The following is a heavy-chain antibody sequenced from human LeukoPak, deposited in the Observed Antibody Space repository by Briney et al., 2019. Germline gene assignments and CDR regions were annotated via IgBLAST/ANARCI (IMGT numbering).Heavy chain of an antibody. Sequence: PGGSLRLSCAASGFTFSSYAMHWVRQAPGKGLEWVAVISYDGSNKYYADSEKGRFTISRDNSKNTLYLQMNSLRAEDTAVYYCARGVRYGVYYDYWGQGTLVTVSS. CDR3: ARGVRYGVYYDY. V-gene: IGHV3-30*04. D-gene: IGHD4-17*01. CDR1: GFTFSSYA. J-gene: IGHJ4*02. CDR2: ISYDGSNK.